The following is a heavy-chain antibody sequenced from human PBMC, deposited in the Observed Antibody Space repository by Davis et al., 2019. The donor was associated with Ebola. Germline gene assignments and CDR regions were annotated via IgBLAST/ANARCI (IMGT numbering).Heavy chain of an antibody. CDR2: ISYDGSNK. D-gene: IGHD2-2*01. J-gene: IGHJ6*02. V-gene: IGHV3-30-3*01. CDR3: AREGGYCSSTSCYRYYYYGMDV. Sequence: PGGSLRLSCAASGFTFSSYAMHWVRQAPGKGLEWVAVISYDGSNKYYADSVKGRFTISRDNSKNTLYLQMNSLRAEDTAVYYCAREGGYCSSTSCYRYYYYGMDVWGQGTTVTVSS. CDR1: GFTFSSYA.